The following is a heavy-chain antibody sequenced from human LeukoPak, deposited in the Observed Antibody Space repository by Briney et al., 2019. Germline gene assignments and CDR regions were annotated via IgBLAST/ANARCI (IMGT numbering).Heavy chain of an antibody. J-gene: IGHJ5*02. V-gene: IGHV1-18*01. Sequence: ASVKVSCKASGYTFTSYGISWVRQAPGQGLEWMGWISVYNGNRNYAQKLQGRVTMTTDTSTSTAYMELRSLRSDDTAVYYCARVSLSTGYNWFDPWGQETLVTVSS. CDR3: ARVSLSTGYNWFDP. D-gene: IGHD1-1*01. CDR2: ISVYNGNR. CDR1: GYTFTSYG.